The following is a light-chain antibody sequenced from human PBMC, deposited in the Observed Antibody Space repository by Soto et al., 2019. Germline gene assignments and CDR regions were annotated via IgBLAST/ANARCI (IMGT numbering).Light chain of an antibody. CDR2: EVS. Sequence: QSVLTQPASVSGSPGQSITISCTGTSSDIGVYKYVSWYQQHPGKAPNLMIYEVSNRPSGVSNRFSGSKSGNTASLTISGLQAEDEADYYCISYTSSSTVVFGGGTKVTVL. CDR3: ISYTSSSTVV. V-gene: IGLV2-14*01. J-gene: IGLJ2*01. CDR1: SSDIGVYKY.